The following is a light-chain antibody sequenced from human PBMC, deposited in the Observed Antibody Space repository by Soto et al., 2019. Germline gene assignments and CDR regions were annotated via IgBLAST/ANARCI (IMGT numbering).Light chain of an antibody. CDR1: SSDVGGYNF. Sequence: QSALTQPASVSGSPGQSIPISCTGTSSDVGGYNFVSWYQKHPGNAPKLIIHEVLNRPSGVSSRFSGSKSGNTASLTISGLQAEDDAVYYCCSHSASIHWVFGGGTKLTVL. CDR2: EVL. V-gene: IGLV2-14*03. J-gene: IGLJ3*02. CDR3: CSHSASIHWV.